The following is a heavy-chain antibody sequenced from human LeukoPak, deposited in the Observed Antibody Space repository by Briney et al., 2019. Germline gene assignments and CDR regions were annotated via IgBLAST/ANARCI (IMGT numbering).Heavy chain of an antibody. D-gene: IGHD3-16*02. J-gene: IGHJ4*02. CDR2: IYYSGST. CDR1: GGSISSGGYY. CDR3: ARGNPFGGVIVFDS. V-gene: IGHV4-61*08. Sequence: PSETLSLTCTVSGGSISSGGYYWSWIRQHPGKGLEWIGYIYYSGSTNYNPSLKSRVTISLDTSKKQFSVKLGSVTAADTAVYYCARGNPFGGVIVFDSWGQGALVTVSS.